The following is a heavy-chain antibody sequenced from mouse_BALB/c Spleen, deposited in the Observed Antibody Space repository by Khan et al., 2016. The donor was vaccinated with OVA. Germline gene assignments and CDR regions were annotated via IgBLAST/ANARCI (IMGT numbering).Heavy chain of an antibody. Sequence: VELVESGPGLVAPSQSLSITCTISGFSLTSSGIHWVRQPQGKGLEWLVVIWSDGKTTYNSALKSRLNIIKDNSKSQVFLKMNSLQTDDTVMSYCARQIFPGYFDVWGAGTTVTVSS. CDR1: GFSLTSSG. J-gene: IGHJ1*01. V-gene: IGHV2-6-1*01. CDR3: ARQIFPGYFDV. CDR2: IWSDGKT.